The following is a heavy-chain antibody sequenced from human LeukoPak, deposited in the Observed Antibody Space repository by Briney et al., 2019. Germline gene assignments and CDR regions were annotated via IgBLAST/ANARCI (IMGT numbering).Heavy chain of an antibody. CDR1: GGSISSSSYY. D-gene: IGHD3-3*01. Sequence: SETLPLTCTVSGGSISSSSYYWGWIRQPPGKGLEWIGSIYYSGSTYYNPSLKSRVTISVDTSKNQFSLKLSSVTAADTAVYYCARRQITIFGVVANWFDPWGQGTLVTVSS. CDR3: ARRQITIFGVVANWFDP. V-gene: IGHV4-39*01. CDR2: IYYSGST. J-gene: IGHJ5*02.